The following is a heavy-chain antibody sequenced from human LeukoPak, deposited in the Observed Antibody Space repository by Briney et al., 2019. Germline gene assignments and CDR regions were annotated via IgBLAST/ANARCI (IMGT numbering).Heavy chain of an antibody. V-gene: IGHV3-23*01. J-gene: IGHJ4*02. D-gene: IGHD6-19*01. CDR2: IGGGGVRT. CDR3: AKASRQGAVASPLDY. CDR1: GFTFTTYA. Sequence: RGSHPLSCAASGFTFTTYAISWVRQAQGKGLEWVSAIGGGGVRTYYADSVKGRFTISRDNSKDTMFLQMNSLRAEDTAVYYCAKASRQGAVASPLDYWGQGTLVT.